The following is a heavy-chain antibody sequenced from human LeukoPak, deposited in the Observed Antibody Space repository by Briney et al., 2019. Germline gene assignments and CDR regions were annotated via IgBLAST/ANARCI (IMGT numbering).Heavy chain of an antibody. CDR1: GFTFSSYG. D-gene: IGHD2-2*01. J-gene: IGHJ6*02. Sequence: GGSLRLSCAASGFTFSSYGVHWVRQAPGKGLEWVAVISYDGSNKYYADSVKGRFTISRDNSRNTLYLQMNGLRAEDTAVYYCAKGYQLLSRYYGMDVWGQGATVTVSS. CDR2: ISYDGSNK. CDR3: AKGYQLLSRYYGMDV. V-gene: IGHV3-30*18.